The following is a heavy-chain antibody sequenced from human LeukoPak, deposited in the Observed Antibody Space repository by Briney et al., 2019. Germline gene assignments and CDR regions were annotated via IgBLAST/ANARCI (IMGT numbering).Heavy chain of an antibody. Sequence: GESLKISCKGSGYTFTTYWINWVRQMPGKGLEWMGTIDLSDSYTNHSPSFQGHVTISADKSINTAYLQWSSLGASDTAMYYCARSEGPYPVDYWGQGTLVTVSS. CDR2: IDLSDSYT. V-gene: IGHV5-10-1*01. CDR1: GYTFTTYW. D-gene: IGHD2-21*01. J-gene: IGHJ4*02. CDR3: ARSEGPYPVDY.